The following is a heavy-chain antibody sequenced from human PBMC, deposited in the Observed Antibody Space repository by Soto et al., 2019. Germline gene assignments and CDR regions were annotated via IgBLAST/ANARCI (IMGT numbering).Heavy chain of an antibody. J-gene: IGHJ4*02. D-gene: IGHD1-26*01. CDR1: GGSFSGYY. CDR2: INHSGST. V-gene: IGHV4-34*01. CDR3: AREAGGSGSYLNY. Sequence: PSETLSLTCAVYGGSFSGYYWSWIRQPPGKGLEWIGEINHSGSTNYNPSLKSRVTISVDTSKNQFSLKLSSVTAADTAVYYCAREAGGSGSYLNYWGQGTLVTVS.